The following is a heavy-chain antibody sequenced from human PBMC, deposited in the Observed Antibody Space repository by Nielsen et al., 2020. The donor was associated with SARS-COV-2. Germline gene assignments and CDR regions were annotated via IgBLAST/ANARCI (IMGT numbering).Heavy chain of an antibody. V-gene: IGHV3-48*01. CDR2: ISSSSSTI. CDR1: GFTFSSYA. Sequence: GESLKISCAASGFTFSSYAMSWVRQAPGKGLEWVSYISSSSSTIYYAGSVKGRFTISRDNSKNTLYLQMNSLRAEDTAVYYCAKVLYYYDSSGYYDLDYWGQGTLVTVSS. J-gene: IGHJ4*02. CDR3: AKVLYYYDSSGYYDLDY. D-gene: IGHD3-22*01.